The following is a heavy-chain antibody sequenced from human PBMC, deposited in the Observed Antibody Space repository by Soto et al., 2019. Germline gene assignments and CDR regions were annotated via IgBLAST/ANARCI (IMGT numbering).Heavy chain of an antibody. CDR3: GKGSRWTPGGPDY. J-gene: IGHJ4*02. D-gene: IGHD1-1*01. CDR2: LTGSGSAT. Sequence: EVQLLESGGGLVQPGGSLRLSCAASGFTFSSYAMSWVRQAPGKGLEWVSGLTGSGSATYYAASVEGRFTISRDNSNNTTYLQLSGMGAYDRAVYYCGKGSRWTPGGPDYWGQGTPVTVSS. CDR1: GFTFSSYA. V-gene: IGHV3-23*01.